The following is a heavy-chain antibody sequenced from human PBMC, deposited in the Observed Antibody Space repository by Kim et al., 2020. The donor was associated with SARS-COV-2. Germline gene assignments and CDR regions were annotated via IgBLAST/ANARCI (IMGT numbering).Heavy chain of an antibody. J-gene: IGHJ6*02. D-gene: IGHD4-4*01. Sequence: SVKGRFTIYRDNAKKSLYLQVNSLRAEETAVYYCARDPVTTHFYYYGMDVWGQGTTVTVSS. V-gene: IGHV3-11*06. CDR3: ARDPVTTHFYYYGMDV.